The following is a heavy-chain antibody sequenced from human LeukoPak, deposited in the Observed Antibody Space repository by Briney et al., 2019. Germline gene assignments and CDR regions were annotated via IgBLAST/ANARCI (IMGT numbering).Heavy chain of an antibody. CDR3: ARARGVGYYYDY. J-gene: IGHJ4*02. CDR2: IYHGGGT. D-gene: IGHD3-10*01. Sequence: PSETLSLTCAVSGGSISSSNWWCWVRQPPGKGLEWIGEIYHGGGTNYNPSLKSRVTISVDKPKNQFSLKLSAVTAADTAVYYCARARGVGYYYDYCNQATLVAVSS. V-gene: IGHV4-4*02. CDR1: GGSISSSNW.